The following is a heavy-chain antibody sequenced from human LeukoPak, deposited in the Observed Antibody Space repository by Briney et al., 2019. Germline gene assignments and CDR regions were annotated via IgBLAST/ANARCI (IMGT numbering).Heavy chain of an antibody. D-gene: IGHD6-13*01. Sequence: SETLSLTCAVYGGSFSGYYWSWIRQTPGKGLEWIGEINHSGSTNYNPSLKSRVTISVDTSKNQFSLKLSSVTAADTAVYYCARGYGIAAAGMQWYFDLWGRGTLVTVSS. J-gene: IGHJ2*01. V-gene: IGHV4-34*01. CDR1: GGSFSGYY. CDR3: ARGYGIAAAGMQWYFDL. CDR2: INHSGST.